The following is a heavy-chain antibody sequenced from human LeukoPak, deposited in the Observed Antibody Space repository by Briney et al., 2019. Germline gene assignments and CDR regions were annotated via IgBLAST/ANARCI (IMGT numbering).Heavy chain of an antibody. CDR1: GGSISSGGYY. CDR2: IYYSGST. D-gene: IGHD1-26*01. Sequence: SETLSLTCTVSGGSISSGGYYWSWIRQHPGKGLEWIGYIYYSGSTNYNPSLKSRVTISVDTSKNQFSLKLSSVTAADTAVYYCARALGLVGAQGDWFDPWGQGTLVTVSS. V-gene: IGHV4-61*08. CDR3: ARALGLVGAQGDWFDP. J-gene: IGHJ5*02.